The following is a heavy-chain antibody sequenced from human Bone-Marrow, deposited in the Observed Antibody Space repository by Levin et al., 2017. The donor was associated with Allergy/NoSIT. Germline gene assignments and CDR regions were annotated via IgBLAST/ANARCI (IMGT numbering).Heavy chain of an antibody. V-gene: IGHV3-30-3*01. CDR1: GFTFSSYA. D-gene: IGHD3-9*01. CDR3: ATFEWLLDSIGEFDY. J-gene: IGHJ4*02. Sequence: LSLTCAASGFTFSSYAMHWVRQAPGKGLEWVAVISYDGSNKYYADSVKGRFTVSRDNSKNTLYLQMNSLRAEDTAVYYCATFEWLLDSIGEFDYWGQGTLVTVSS. CDR2: ISYDGSNK.